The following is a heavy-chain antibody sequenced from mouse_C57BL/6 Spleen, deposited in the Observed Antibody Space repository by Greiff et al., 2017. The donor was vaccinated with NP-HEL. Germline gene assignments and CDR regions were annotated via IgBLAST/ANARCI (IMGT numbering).Heavy chain of an antibody. V-gene: IGHV1-80*01. D-gene: IGHD2-4*01. CDR2: IYPGDGDT. CDR1: GYAFSSYW. Sequence: QVQLKESGAELVKPGASVKISCKASGYAFSSYWMNWVKQRPGKGLEWIGQIYPGDGDTNYNGKFKGKATLTADKSSSTAYMQLSSLTSEDSAVYCCARGGLRRGRNGSWFAYWGQGTLVTVSA. J-gene: IGHJ3*01. CDR3: ARGGLRRGRNGSWFAY.